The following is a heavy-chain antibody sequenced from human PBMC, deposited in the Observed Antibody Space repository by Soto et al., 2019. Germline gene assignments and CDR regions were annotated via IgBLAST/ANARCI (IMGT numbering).Heavy chain of an antibody. CDR1: GGILSNYA. Sequence: QVQLVQSGAEVRRPGSSVKVSCKGSGGILSNYAISWVRQAPGQGLEWMGGIIPVFATANNTQNFQGRVTITADKSTNTVYMELSSLRIEDTAVYYCARGTAATGLGYWGQGTLVTVSS. J-gene: IGHJ4*02. D-gene: IGHD6-13*01. CDR2: IIPVFATA. CDR3: ARGTAATGLGY. V-gene: IGHV1-69*06.